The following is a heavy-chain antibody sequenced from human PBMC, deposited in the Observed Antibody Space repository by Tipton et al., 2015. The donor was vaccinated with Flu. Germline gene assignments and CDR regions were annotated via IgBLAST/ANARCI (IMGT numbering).Heavy chain of an antibody. D-gene: IGHD2-15*01. CDR1: GGTFSSYA. Sequence: QLVQSGAEVKKPGSSVKVSCKASGGTFSSYAISWVRQAPGQGLEWMGGIIPIFGTANYAQKFQGRVTITADESTSTAYMELSSLRSEDTAVYYCARCGGGSCYSYYYYGMDVWGQGTTVTVSS. CDR2: IIPIFGTA. J-gene: IGHJ6*02. V-gene: IGHV1-69*01. CDR3: ARCGGGSCYSYYYYGMDV.